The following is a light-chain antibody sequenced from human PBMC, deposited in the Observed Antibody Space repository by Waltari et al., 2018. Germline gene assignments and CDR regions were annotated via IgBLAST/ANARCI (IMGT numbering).Light chain of an antibody. J-gene: IGKJ2*01. CDR2: GAS. CDR1: QSISTT. CDR3: QQYDKWLRYS. Sequence: IVMTQSPATLSVSPGERATLSRRSRQSISTTLAWFQGKPGQAPRLLIYGASTRATGVPARFSGSGSGTYFTLVISSLQSEDFAVYYCQQYDKWLRYSFGQGTKLEIK. V-gene: IGKV3-15*01.